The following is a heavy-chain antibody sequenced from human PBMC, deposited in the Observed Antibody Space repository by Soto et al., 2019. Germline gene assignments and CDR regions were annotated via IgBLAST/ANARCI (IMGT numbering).Heavy chain of an antibody. D-gene: IGHD6-13*01. CDR1: GYTFINFG. CDR2: ISPFNGHT. J-gene: IGHJ5*02. V-gene: IGHV1-18*01. CDR3: AREPPRATAGLNYFDP. Sequence: QVQQVQSGTEVKKPGASVKVSCKTSGYTFINFGIGWVRQAPGQGLEWMGWISPFNGHTHYAQKFQGRVSLTTDTSTSTAFLELRSLTYDDTAVYYCAREPPRATAGLNYFDPWGQGTLVTVSS.